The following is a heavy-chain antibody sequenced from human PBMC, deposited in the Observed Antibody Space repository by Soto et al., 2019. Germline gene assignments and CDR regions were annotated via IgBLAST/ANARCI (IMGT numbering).Heavy chain of an antibody. J-gene: IGHJ4*02. V-gene: IGHV3-23*01. D-gene: IGHD3-16*01. Sequence: GGSLRLSCVASGFTFTSYAMSWVRQAPGKGLEWVSAISGSGDRTYYTDSARGRFIISRDNSKNTLYLQMNSLRAEDTAVYYCAKDRRGGYEPYFDSWGQGTLVTVSS. CDR2: ISGSGDRT. CDR1: GFTFTSYA. CDR3: AKDRRGGYEPYFDS.